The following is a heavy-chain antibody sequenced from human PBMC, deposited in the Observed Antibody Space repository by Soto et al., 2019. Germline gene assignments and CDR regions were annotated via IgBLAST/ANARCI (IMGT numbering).Heavy chain of an antibody. CDR3: AIFLRYGSRWYLFAY. J-gene: IGHJ4*02. V-gene: IGHV1-18*01. D-gene: IGHD6-19*01. CDR1: GYTFTSYG. CDR2: ISAYNGNT. Sequence: SSVKLTCKASGYTFTSYGISWVRQAPGQGLEWMGWISAYNGNTNYAQKLQGRVTMTTDTSTSTAYMELRSLRSDDTAVYYCAIFLRYGSRWYLFAYCGQGTLVTGSS.